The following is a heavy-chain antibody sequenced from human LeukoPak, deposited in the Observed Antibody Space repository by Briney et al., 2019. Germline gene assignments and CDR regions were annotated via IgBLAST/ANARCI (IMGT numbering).Heavy chain of an antibody. J-gene: IGHJ5*02. D-gene: IGHD6-25*01. Sequence: SETLSLTCAVYGGSFSGYYWSWIRQPPGKGLEWIGEINHSGSTNYNPSLKSRVTISVDTSKNQFSLKLSSVTAADTAVYYCAKRRWFDPWGQGTLVTVSS. CDR1: GGSFSGYY. V-gene: IGHV4-34*01. CDR2: INHSGST. CDR3: AKRRWFDP.